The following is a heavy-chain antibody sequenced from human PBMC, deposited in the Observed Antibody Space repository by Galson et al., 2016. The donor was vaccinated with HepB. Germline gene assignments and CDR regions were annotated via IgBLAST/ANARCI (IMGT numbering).Heavy chain of an antibody. Sequence: LRLSCAVSGLVFNNFAMNWVRQAPGKGLEWVSGITSSGASTHYTDSVKGRFTISRDNAKNVLFLQMNNLRAEDTAIYYCASGATHYYENRGYHDYWGQGTGVTVSS. D-gene: IGHD3-22*01. J-gene: IGHJ4*02. CDR3: ASGATHYYENRGYHDY. CDR1: GLVFNNFA. CDR2: ITSSGAST. V-gene: IGHV3-23*01.